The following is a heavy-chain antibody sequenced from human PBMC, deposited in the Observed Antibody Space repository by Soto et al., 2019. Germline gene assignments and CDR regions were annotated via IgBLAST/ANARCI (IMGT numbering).Heavy chain of an antibody. V-gene: IGHV3-74*01. CDR3: ARDIVLLWFGELKYYYGMDV. CDR1: GCSFSSNW. D-gene: IGHD3-10*01. J-gene: IGHJ6*02. Sequence: ERALRGTCVDFGCSFSSNWMHWVRQAPGKGLVWVSRINSDGSSTSYADSVKGRFTISRDNAKNTLYLQMNSLRAEDTAVYYCARDIVLLWFGELKYYYGMDVWGQGTTVTVSS. CDR2: INSDGSST.